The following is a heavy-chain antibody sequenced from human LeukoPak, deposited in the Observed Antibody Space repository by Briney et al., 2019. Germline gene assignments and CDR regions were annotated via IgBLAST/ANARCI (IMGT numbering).Heavy chain of an antibody. CDR1: GYTFTGYY. D-gene: IGHD1-26*01. J-gene: IGHJ5*02. Sequence: ASVKVSCKASGYTFTGYYMHWVRQAPGQGLEWMGWINPNSGGTNYAQKFQGRVTMTRDTSISTAYMELSRLRSDDTAVYYCARERGVGATKFDPWGQGTLVTVSS. CDR3: ARERGVGATKFDP. V-gene: IGHV1-2*02. CDR2: INPNSGGT.